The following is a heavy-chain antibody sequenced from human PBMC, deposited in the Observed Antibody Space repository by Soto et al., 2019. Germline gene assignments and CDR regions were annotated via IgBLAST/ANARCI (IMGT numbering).Heavy chain of an antibody. Sequence: SETLSLTCTVSGGSISSGGYYWSWIRQHPGKGLEWIGYIYYSGSTYYNPSLKSRVTISVDTSKNQFSLKLSSVTAADTAVYYCARVGWRQLDPPIDYWGQGTLVTVSS. D-gene: IGHD6-13*01. V-gene: IGHV4-31*03. CDR1: GGSISSGGYY. CDR3: ARVGWRQLDPPIDY. J-gene: IGHJ4*02. CDR2: IYYSGST.